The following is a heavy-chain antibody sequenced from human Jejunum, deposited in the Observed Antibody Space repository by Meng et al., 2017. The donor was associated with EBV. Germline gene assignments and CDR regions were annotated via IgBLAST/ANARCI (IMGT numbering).Heavy chain of an antibody. CDR1: GGSINSKNW. CDR3: ARDSQYLARGYFDY. D-gene: IGHD2/OR15-2a*01. V-gene: IGHV4-4*02. Sequence: QVQLQESGPGLVQPSGTLSRPCTVSGGSINSKNWWHWVRQAPGKGLEWIGEIDHSGSTHYNPSLKSRVTISLGTSMNQFSLELTSPTAADTAVYYCARDSQYLARGYFDYWGQGALVTVSS. J-gene: IGHJ4*02. CDR2: IDHSGST.